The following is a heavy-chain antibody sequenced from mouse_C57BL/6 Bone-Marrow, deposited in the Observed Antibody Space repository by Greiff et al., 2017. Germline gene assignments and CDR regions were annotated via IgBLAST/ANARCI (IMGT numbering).Heavy chain of an antibody. Sequence: QVQLQQSGPELVKPGASVKISCKASGYAFSSSWMNWVKQRPGKGLEWIGRIYPGDGDTNYNGKFKGKATLTADKSSSTAYMQLSSLTSEDSAVYFGARENYYGSSHWYCDVWGTGTTVTVSS. CDR1: GYAFSSSW. CDR2: IYPGDGDT. CDR3: ARENYYGSSHWYCDV. D-gene: IGHD1-1*01. V-gene: IGHV1-82*01. J-gene: IGHJ1*03.